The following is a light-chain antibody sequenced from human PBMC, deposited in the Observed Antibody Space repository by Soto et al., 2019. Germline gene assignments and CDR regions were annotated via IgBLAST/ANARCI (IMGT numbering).Light chain of an antibody. CDR1: HGISSY. CDR2: EAS. Sequence: DIQLTQSPSFLSASVGDRVTITCRASHGISSYLLWYQQKPGKAPKLLIYEASTLQSGVPSRFSGSGSGTEFTLTISSLQPEDFATYYCQHLNNYPLTFGGGTKVEIK. CDR3: QHLNNYPLT. J-gene: IGKJ4*01. V-gene: IGKV1-9*01.